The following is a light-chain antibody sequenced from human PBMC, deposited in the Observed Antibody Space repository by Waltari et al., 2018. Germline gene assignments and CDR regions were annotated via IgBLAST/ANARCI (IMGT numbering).Light chain of an antibody. CDR3: YSSAGSNNWV. CDR2: GVH. Sequence: QPALTQPPSASGSPGQSVTISCTGTSRDVGPYVSWYQQHPGKAPQLMIYGVHKRPSGVPDGFSGSKSDDTASRTVAGLQAHDEADSYCYSSAGSNNWVFGGGTELTVL. CDR1: SRDVGPY. V-gene: IGLV2-8*01. J-gene: IGLJ3*02.